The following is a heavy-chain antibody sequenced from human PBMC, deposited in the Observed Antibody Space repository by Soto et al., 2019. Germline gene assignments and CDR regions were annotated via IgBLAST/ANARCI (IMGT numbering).Heavy chain of an antibody. D-gene: IGHD3-16*01. J-gene: IGHJ4*02. CDR1: GFTFSNYA. CDR3: AKGGGLNSRTTIDY. V-gene: IGHV3-23*01. CDR2: VKNNGGST. Sequence: GESLKISCAASGFTFSNYAMSWVRQAPGKGLEWVSTVKNNGGSTYYSDSVKGRFTISRDNSKNTLYLQMNSLRAEDAALYYCAKGGGLNSRTTIDYWGQGILVTVSS.